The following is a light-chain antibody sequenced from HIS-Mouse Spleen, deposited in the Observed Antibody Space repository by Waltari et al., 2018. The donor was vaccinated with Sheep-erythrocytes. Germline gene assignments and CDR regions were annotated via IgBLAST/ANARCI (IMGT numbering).Light chain of an antibody. J-gene: IGKJ4*01. CDR1: QSISIY. CDR3: QQSYSTPPT. Sequence: DIQMTQSPSSLSASVGDRVTITCRASQSISIYLNWYQQKPGKATKLLIYAASSLQSGVPSRFSGSGSWTDFTLTISSLQPEDFATYYSQQSYSTPPTFGGGTKVEIK. CDR2: AAS. V-gene: IGKV1-39*01.